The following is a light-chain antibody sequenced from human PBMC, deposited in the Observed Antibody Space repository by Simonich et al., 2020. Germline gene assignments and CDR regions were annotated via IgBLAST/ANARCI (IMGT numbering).Light chain of an antibody. J-gene: IGKJ4*01. V-gene: IGKV2-30*02. Sequence: DVVMTQSPLSLPVTLGQPASISCRSSQSLVHSDGNTSLNWFQQKPGQSPRRLIYKVANRVSGVPNRLSGSGSGTDFTLKISRVEAEDVGVYYCMQGTHWPPTFGGGTKVEIK. CDR3: MQGTHWPPT. CDR1: QSLVHSDGNTS. CDR2: KVA.